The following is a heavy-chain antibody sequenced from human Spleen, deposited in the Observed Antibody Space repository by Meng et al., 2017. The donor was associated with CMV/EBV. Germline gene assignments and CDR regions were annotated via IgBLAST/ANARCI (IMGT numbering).Heavy chain of an antibody. J-gene: IGHJ4*02. CDR2: IYWDDDK. V-gene: IGHV2-5*02. CDR3: AHGFWGSRYFNY. Sequence: QFTLKESGPTLVKPPETLTLTCTFAGFSLSTSGVGVGWIRQPPGKALEWLALIYWDDDKRYSPSLKSRLTITKDTSKNQVVLTMTNMDPVDTATYYCAHGFWGSRYFNYWGQGTLVTVSS. CDR1: GFSLSTSGVG. D-gene: IGHD3-10*01.